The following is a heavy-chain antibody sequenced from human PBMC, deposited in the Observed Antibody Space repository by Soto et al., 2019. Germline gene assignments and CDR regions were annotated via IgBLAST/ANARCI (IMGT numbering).Heavy chain of an antibody. D-gene: IGHD3-22*01. Sequence: QVQLVQSGAEVKKPGSSVKVSCKVSGDNFSTYSISWVRQAPGQGLEWLGGIIPILGKPSYAQRFQDRVTITADKSPSTAYMELSSLRSEDTDVYYCARERSRYDRSGYYRHDYWVQGTLVTVSS. J-gene: IGHJ4*02. CDR2: IIPILGKP. CDR1: GDNFSTYS. V-gene: IGHV1-69*06. CDR3: ARERSRYDRSGYYRHDY.